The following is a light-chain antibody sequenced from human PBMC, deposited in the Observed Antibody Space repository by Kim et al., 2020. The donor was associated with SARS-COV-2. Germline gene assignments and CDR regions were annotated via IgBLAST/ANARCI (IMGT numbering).Light chain of an antibody. CDR3: QAWDMRTVV. J-gene: IGLJ2*01. V-gene: IGLV3-1*01. CDR2: RDS. CDR1: KLGGKY. Sequence: GSPGQTASITCSGDKLGGKYVSWYQQKPGQPPVLVIYRDSKRPSGIPERFSGSNSGNIATLTISGTQAMDEADYYCQAWDMRTVVFGGGTQLTVL.